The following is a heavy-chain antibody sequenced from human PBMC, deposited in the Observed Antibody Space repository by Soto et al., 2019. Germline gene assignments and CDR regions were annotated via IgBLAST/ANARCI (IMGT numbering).Heavy chain of an antibody. CDR2: LSPGPRTA. CDR1: GGTFGSYT. V-gene: IGHV1-69*16. J-gene: IGHJ6*02. CDR3: ARDCGSTSCFDMDV. Sequence: QVRLVQSGSEVKKPGSSVKVSCESSGGTFGSYTFSWVRQAPGHGLEWVGGLSPGPRTANYAQKFQGRVTITPDESTNTVYMELSSLTSDDTAVYYCARDCGSTSCFDMDVWGQGTTVTVSS. D-gene: IGHD2-21*01.